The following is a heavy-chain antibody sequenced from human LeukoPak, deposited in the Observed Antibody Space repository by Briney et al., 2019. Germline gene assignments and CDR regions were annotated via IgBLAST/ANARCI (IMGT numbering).Heavy chain of an antibody. CDR3: ARGPTVVTYYYYCGMDV. CDR1: GFTFTGSG. V-gene: IGHV1-58*02. D-gene: IGHD4-23*01. Sequence: SVKVSCKASGFTFTGSGMQWVRQARGQRPEWIGWTVLGSGNTAYAQKFQGRVTMTRDTSTSIVYMELSSLRSEDTAVYYCARGPTVVTYYYYCGMDVWGQGTTVTVSS. CDR2: TVLGSGNT. J-gene: IGHJ6*02.